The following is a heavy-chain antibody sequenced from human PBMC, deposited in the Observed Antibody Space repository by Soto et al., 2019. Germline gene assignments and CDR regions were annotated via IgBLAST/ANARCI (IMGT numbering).Heavy chain of an antibody. CDR3: ARNWNYVYGMDV. D-gene: IGHD1-7*01. CDR2: INHSGST. Sequence: PSETLSLTCAVYGGSFSGYYWSWIRQPPGKGLEWIGEINHSGSTNYNPSLKSRVTISVDTSKNQFSLKLSSVTAADTAVYYCARNWNYVYGMDVWGQGTTVTVSS. V-gene: IGHV4-34*01. J-gene: IGHJ6*02. CDR1: GGSFSGYY.